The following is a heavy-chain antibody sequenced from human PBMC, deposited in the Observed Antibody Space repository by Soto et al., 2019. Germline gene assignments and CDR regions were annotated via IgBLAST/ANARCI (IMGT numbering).Heavy chain of an antibody. J-gene: IGHJ3*02. V-gene: IGHV1-3*01. CDR1: GYTFTSYA. CDR3: ARVKLRYFDWLSETDAFDI. CDR2: INAGNGNT. D-gene: IGHD3-9*01. Sequence: VKVSCKASGYTFTSYAMHWVRQAPGQRLEWMGWINAGNGNTKYSQKFQGRVTITRDTSASTAYMELSSLRSEDTAVYYCARVKLRYFDWLSETDAFDIWGQGTMVTVSS.